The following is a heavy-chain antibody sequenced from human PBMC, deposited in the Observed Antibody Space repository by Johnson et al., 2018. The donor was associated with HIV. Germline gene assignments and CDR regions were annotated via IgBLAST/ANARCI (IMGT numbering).Heavy chain of an antibody. CDR2: VSYDGSDK. V-gene: IGHV3-30*04. CDR3: ARGLSSGYSGYAFDI. Sequence: VQLVESGGGVVQPGRSLRLSCAASGFTFSSYAMHWVRQAPGKGLEWVAVVSYDGSDKYYADSVKGRLTISRDSSRNTLYLQMNSLRAEDTAVYYCARGLSSGYSGYAFDIWGQGTMVTVSS. CDR1: GFTFSSYA. D-gene: IGHD3-22*01. J-gene: IGHJ3*02.